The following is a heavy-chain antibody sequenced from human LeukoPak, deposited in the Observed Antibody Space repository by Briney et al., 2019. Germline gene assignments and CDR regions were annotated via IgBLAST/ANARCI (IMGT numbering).Heavy chain of an antibody. V-gene: IGHV3-30*04. Sequence: GGSLRLSCAASGFTFSSYAMHWVRQAPGKGLEWVAVISYDGSNKYYANSVKGRFTISRDNSKNTLYLQMNSLRAEDTAVYYCASRGWGALDYWGQGTLVTVSS. CDR3: ASRGWGALDY. CDR2: ISYDGSNK. J-gene: IGHJ4*02. CDR1: GFTFSSYA. D-gene: IGHD3-10*01.